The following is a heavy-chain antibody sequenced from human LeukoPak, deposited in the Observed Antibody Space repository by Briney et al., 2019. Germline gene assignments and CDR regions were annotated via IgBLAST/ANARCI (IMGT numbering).Heavy chain of an antibody. CDR1: GYTFTRYG. CDR3: ARGGDRYGSACFDY. CDR2: ISAYNGNT. V-gene: IGHV1-18*04. Sequence: ASVKVSCKASGYTFTRYGISWVRQAPGQGLEWMGWISAYNGNTNYAQKLQGRVTMTTDTSTSTAYMELRSLRSDDTAVCYCARGGDRYGSACFDYWGQGTLVTVSS. D-gene: IGHD5-18*01. J-gene: IGHJ4*02.